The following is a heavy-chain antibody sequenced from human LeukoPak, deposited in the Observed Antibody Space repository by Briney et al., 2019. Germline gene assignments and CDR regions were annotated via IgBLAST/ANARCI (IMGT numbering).Heavy chain of an antibody. V-gene: IGHV1-69*05. CDR2: IIPIFGTA. CDR1: GGTFSSYA. D-gene: IGHD2-21*02. Sequence: ASVKVSCKASGGTFSSYAISWVRQAPGQGLEWMGGIIPIFGTANYAQKFQGRVTMTTDESTSTAYMELSSLRSEDTAVYYCARRHCGGDCYLTPEYYFDYWGQGTLVTVSS. J-gene: IGHJ4*02. CDR3: ARRHCGGDCYLTPEYYFDY.